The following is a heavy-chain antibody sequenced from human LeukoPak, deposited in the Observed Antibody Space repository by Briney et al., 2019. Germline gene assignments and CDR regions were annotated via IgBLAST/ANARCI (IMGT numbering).Heavy chain of an antibody. J-gene: IGHJ4*02. Sequence: GGSLRLSCAASGFTFSSYAMSWVRQAPGKGLEWVSGISGSGGSTYYADSVKGRFTISRDNSRNTLYLQMNSLRAEDSAVYYCAKGYASGSYDYWGQGTLVTVSS. CDR1: GFTFSSYA. V-gene: IGHV3-23*01. CDR2: ISGSGGST. CDR3: AKGYASGSYDY. D-gene: IGHD3-10*01.